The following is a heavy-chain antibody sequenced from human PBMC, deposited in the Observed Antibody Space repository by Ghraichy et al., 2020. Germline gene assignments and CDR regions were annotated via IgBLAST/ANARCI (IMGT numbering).Heavy chain of an antibody. D-gene: IGHD3-22*01. J-gene: IGHJ4*02. V-gene: IGHV4-59*08. CDR1: GGSISSYY. CDR2: IYYSGST. Sequence: SETLSLTCTVSGGSISSYYWSWIRQPPGKGLEWIGYIYYSGSTNYNPSLKSRVTISVDTSKNQFSLKLSSVTAADTAVYYCARALFRDYYDSSGYYVPLGFDYWGQGTLVTVSS. CDR3: ARALFRDYYDSSGYYVPLGFDY.